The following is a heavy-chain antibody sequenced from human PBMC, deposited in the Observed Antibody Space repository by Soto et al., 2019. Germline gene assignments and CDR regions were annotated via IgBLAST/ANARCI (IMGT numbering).Heavy chain of an antibody. D-gene: IGHD3-10*01. J-gene: IGHJ6*02. CDR3: AGGGVRGVITRTRDYYGMDV. CDR1: GYSFTSYW. Sequence: GESLKISCKGSGYSFTSYWIGWVRQMPWKGLEWMGIIYPGDSDTRYSPSFQGQVTISADKSISTAYLQWSSLKASDTAMYYCAGGGVRGVITRTRDYYGMDVWGQGTMVTVSS. CDR2: IYPGDSDT. V-gene: IGHV5-51*01.